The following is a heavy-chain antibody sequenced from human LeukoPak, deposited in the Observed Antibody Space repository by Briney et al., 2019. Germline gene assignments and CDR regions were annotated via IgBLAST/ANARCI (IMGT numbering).Heavy chain of an antibody. CDR2: INHSGST. CDR1: GGSFSGYY. V-gene: IGHV4-34*01. Sequence: SETLSLTCAVYGGSFSGYYWSWTRQPPGKGLEWIGEINHSGSTNYNPSLKSRVTISVDTSKNQFSLKLSSVTAADTAVYYCARGPFARSRGFQHWGQGTLVTVSS. D-gene: IGHD3-3*01. J-gene: IGHJ1*01. CDR3: ARGPFARSRGFQH.